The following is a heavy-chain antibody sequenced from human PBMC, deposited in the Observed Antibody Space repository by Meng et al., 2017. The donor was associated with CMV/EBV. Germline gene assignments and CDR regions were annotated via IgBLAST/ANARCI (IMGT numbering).Heavy chain of an antibody. V-gene: IGHV1-2*02. J-gene: IGHJ6*02. CDR3: ARGEAYYDFWSGYYENYYHYYGMDV. Sequence: HRVRQAPGQGLEWMGWINPNSGGTNYAQKFQGRVTMTRDTSISTAYMELSRLRSDDTAVYYCARGEAYYDFWSGYYENYYHYYGMDVWGQGTTVTVSS. D-gene: IGHD3-3*01. CDR2: INPNSGGT.